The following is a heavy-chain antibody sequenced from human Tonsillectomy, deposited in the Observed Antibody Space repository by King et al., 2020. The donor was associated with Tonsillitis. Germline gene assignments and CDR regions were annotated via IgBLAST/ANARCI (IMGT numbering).Heavy chain of an antibody. CDR2: LDSCAIGGTT. D-gene: IGHD2-8*02. Sequence: VQLVESGGGLAKPGGSLRLSCATSGLTFTNAWMSLVRQAPGKGLAWVVRLDSCAIGGTTGFAAPVKGRVCISRDDSKDTLSLQMNSLKTEDTAVYYCATDAGAVGGGVPFDYWGQGALVTVSS. CDR3: ATDAGAVGGGVPFDY. J-gene: IGHJ4*02. CDR1: GLTFTNAW. V-gene: IGHV3-15*04.